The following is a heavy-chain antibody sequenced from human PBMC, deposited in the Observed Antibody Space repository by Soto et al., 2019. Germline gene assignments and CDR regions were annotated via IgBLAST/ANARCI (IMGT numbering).Heavy chain of an antibody. V-gene: IGHV1-8*01. D-gene: IGHD3-16*01. CDR3: ARRSLGRGGLDS. Sequence: QVQLVQSGAAVRQPGASVKVSCKVSGYTFTNYDINWVRQATGHGLEWLGWMNPNSGNTGYSLRFQGRVTMTRDTSRDTAYMELSGLRSEDTAVYYCARRSLGRGGLDSWGQGTLVTVSS. CDR2: MNPNSGNT. CDR1: GYTFTNYD. J-gene: IGHJ4*02.